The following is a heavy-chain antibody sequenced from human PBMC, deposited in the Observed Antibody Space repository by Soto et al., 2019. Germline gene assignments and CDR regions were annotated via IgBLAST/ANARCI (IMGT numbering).Heavy chain of an antibody. D-gene: IGHD4-17*01. CDR1: GFSLSTSGVG. J-gene: IGHJ3*02. Sequence: QITLKASGHTLVKPTQTLTLTCTFSGFSLSTSGVGVGWIRQPPGKALEWLALIYWDDDKRYSPSLKSRLTITKDTSKNQVVLTMTNMEPVDTATYYCAHKVTTGAFDIWGQGTMVTVSS. CDR3: AHKVTTGAFDI. V-gene: IGHV2-5*02. CDR2: IYWDDDK.